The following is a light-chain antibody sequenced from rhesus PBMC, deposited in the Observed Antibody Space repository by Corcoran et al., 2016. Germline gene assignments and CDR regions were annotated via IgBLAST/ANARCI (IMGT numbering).Light chain of an antibody. CDR3: QHSYGTPVT. CDR2: KAS. J-gene: IGKJ4*01. Sequence: DIQMTQSPSSLSASVGDRVTISCRASQSVSNYLHWYKQKPGKAPNLLNYKASTLQNWVPSRFSGSGSWTDFTLTISSLQPEDFAIYYCQHSYGTPVTFGGGTKVELK. V-gene: IGKV1-74*01. CDR1: QSVSNY.